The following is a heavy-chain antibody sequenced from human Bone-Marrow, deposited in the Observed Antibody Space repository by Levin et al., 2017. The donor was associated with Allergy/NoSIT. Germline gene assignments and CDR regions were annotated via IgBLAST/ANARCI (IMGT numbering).Heavy chain of an antibody. CDR3: ARGIIGDVRVAHKEAFDI. D-gene: IGHD2-8*02. V-gene: IGHV4-61*08. J-gene: IGHJ3*02. CDR1: GGSVNSDGFF. Sequence: SETLSLTCSVSGGSVNSDGFFWTWIRQSPGKGLEWIGYVYYTGSTNYNPSLKSRLTMSIDTSKNEFSLRLHSVTAADTAVYYCARGIIGDVRVAHKEAFDIWGQGTMVSVSS. CDR2: VYYTGST.